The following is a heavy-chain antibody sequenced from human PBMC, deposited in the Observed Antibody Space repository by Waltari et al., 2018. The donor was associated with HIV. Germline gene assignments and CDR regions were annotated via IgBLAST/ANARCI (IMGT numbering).Heavy chain of an antibody. CDR2: IGTAGDT. CDR1: GFTFSSYD. CDR3: ARGRGYSSSEKYYGMDV. V-gene: IGHV3-13*01. Sequence: EVQLVESGGGLVQPGGSLRLSCAASGFTFSSYDMHWVRQATGKGLEWVSAIGTAGDTYYPGSVKGRFTISRENAKNSLYLQMNSLRAGDTAVYYCARGRGYSSSEKYYGMDVWGQGTTVTVSS. D-gene: IGHD6-6*01. J-gene: IGHJ6*02.